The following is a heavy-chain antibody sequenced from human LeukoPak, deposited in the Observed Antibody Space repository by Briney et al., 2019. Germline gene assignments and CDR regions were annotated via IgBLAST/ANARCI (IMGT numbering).Heavy chain of an antibody. V-gene: IGHV1-69*05. CDR2: IIPIFGTA. J-gene: IGHJ4*02. CDR1: GGTFSSYA. D-gene: IGHD3-22*01. CDR3: VRGGSSGFDY. Sequence: SVKVSCKASGGTFSSYAISWVRQAPGQGLEWMGRIIPIFGTANYAQKFQGRVTITTDESTSTAYMELSSLRSEDTAVYHCVRGGSSGFDYWGQGTLVTVSS.